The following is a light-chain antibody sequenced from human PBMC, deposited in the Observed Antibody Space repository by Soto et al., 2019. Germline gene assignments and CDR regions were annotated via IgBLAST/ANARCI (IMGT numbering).Light chain of an antibody. CDR2: GPS. Sequence: EIVMTQSPATLSVSPGERVALSCRASQSVSSNIAWYQLKPGQAPRVLIYGPSTRATGIPARFSGSASGTEFTLSISSLQSEDFAIYYCQHYNNWPALTFGGGTKVEIK. V-gene: IGKV3-15*01. CDR1: QSVSSN. J-gene: IGKJ4*01. CDR3: QHYNNWPALT.